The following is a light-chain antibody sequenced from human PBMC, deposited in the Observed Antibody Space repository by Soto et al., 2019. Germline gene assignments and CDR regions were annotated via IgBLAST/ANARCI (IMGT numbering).Light chain of an antibody. V-gene: IGLV3-1*01. Sequence: SYELTQPPSVSVSPGQTASITCSGDKLGDKYACWYQQKPGQSPVLVIYQDSKRPSGIPERFSGSNSGNTATLTISGTQAMDEADYYCQAWDSSTASYVFGTGTKATVL. J-gene: IGLJ1*01. CDR2: QDS. CDR1: KLGDKY. CDR3: QAWDSSTASYV.